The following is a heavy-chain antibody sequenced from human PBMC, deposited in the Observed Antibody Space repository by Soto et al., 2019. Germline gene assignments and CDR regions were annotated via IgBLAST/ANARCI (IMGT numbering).Heavy chain of an antibody. J-gene: IGHJ4*02. D-gene: IGHD5-18*01. Sequence: SETLSLTCNVSGGSISGYYWSWIRQAPGKGLQWIGYIFHSGSTSYNPSLRSRVTISVDTSKNQFSLNMNSVTAAHTAVYYCAKVRGYASGWRYFDYWGQGTLVTVSS. CDR1: GGSISGYY. V-gene: IGHV4-59*01. CDR2: IFHSGST. CDR3: AKVRGYASGWRYFDY.